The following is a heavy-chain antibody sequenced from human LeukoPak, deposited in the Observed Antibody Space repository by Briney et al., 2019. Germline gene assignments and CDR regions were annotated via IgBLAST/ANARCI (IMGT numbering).Heavy chain of an antibody. J-gene: IGHJ6*02. CDR3: ARARAGLRYGMDV. CDR2: IYYSGST. Sequence: PSQTLSLTCTVSGGSISSGGYYWSWIRQHPGKGLEWIGYIYYSGSTYYDPSLKSRVTISVDTSKNQFSLKLCSVTAADTAVYYCARARAGLRYGMDVWGQGTTVTVSS. V-gene: IGHV4-31*03. D-gene: IGHD2-21*01. CDR1: GGSISSGGYY.